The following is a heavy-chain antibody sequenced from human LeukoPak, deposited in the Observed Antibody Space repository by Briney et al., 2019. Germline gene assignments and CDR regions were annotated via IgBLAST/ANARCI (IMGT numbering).Heavy chain of an antibody. CDR2: IYSGGAT. V-gene: IGHV3-66*04. CDR3: ARLHYDVLTGPFDY. J-gene: IGHJ4*02. Sequence: GGSLRLSCAASGITVSTNYMSWVRQAPGKGLEWVSIIYSGGATFYADSVKGRFTISRENSKNTLWLQMNSLRAEDTAVYYCARLHYDVLTGPFDYWGQRTLVTVSS. CDR1: GITVSTNY. D-gene: IGHD3-9*01.